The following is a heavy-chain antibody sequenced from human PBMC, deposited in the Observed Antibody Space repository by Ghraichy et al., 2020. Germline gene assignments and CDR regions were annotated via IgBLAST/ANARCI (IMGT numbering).Heavy chain of an antibody. D-gene: IGHD2-2*02. CDR1: GYTFTSYG. Sequence: ASVKVSCKASGYTFTSYGISWVRQAPGQGLEWMGWISAYNGNTNYAQKLQGRVTITTDTSTSTAYMELRSLRSDDTAVYYCARGVVVVPAAIRSYYYYGMDVWGQGTTVTVSS. V-gene: IGHV1-18*01. CDR2: ISAYNGNT. CDR3: ARGVVVVPAAIRSYYYYGMDV. J-gene: IGHJ6*02.